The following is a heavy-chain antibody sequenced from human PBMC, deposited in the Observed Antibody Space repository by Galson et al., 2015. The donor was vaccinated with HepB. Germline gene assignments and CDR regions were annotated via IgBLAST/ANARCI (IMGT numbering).Heavy chain of an antibody. Sequence: SLRLSCAASGFTFSNYVMHWVRQAPGKGLDCVSSIGTSGDTTSYADSVKGRFTISRDNSKHTLYVEMTSLRAEDTAVYYCEKVNSTWRSFDIWGQGTMVT. CDR2: IGTSGDTT. V-gene: IGHV3-64*05. CDR3: EKVNSTWRSFDI. D-gene: IGHD2/OR15-2a*01. J-gene: IGHJ3*02. CDR1: GFTFSNYV.